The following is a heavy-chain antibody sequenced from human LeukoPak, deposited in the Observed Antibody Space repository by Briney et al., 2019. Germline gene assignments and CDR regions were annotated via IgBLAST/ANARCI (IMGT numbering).Heavy chain of an antibody. J-gene: IGHJ4*02. Sequence: GGSLTLSCAASGFTFSSYWMSWVRQAPGKGLEWLANIKQDGSEKYYVDSVKGRFTISRDNAKSSLYLQMNSLRAEDTAVYYCARDAVGGYSHGYDYWGQGTLVTVSS. CDR1: GFTFSSYW. CDR3: ARDAVGGYSHGYDY. CDR2: IKQDGSEK. V-gene: IGHV3-7*01. D-gene: IGHD5-18*01.